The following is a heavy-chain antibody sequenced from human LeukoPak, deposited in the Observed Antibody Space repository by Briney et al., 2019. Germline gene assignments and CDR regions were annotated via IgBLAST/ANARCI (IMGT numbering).Heavy chain of an antibody. Sequence: SVKVSCKASGGTFSSYAISWVRQAPGQGLEWMGRIIPILGIANYAQKFQGRVTITADKSTSTAYMELSSLRSEDTAVYYCAREMSTGITMIVGAFDIWGQGTMVTVSS. CDR1: GGTFSSYA. CDR2: IIPILGIA. J-gene: IGHJ3*02. V-gene: IGHV1-69*04. D-gene: IGHD3-22*01. CDR3: AREMSTGITMIVGAFDI.